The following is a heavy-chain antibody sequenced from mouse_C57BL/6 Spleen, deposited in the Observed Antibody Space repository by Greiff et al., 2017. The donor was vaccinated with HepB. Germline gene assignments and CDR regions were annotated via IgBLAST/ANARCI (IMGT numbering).Heavy chain of an antibody. CDR2: INPNNGGT. D-gene: IGHD2-4*01. CDR1: GYTFTDYY. CDR3: ARFRLGDYDRDY. V-gene: IGHV1-26*01. J-gene: IGHJ2*01. Sequence: EVQLQQSGPELVKPGASVKISCKASGYTFTDYYMNWVKQSHGKSLEWIGDINPNNGGTSYNQKFKGKATLTVDKSSSTAYMELRSLTSEDSAVYYCARFRLGDYDRDYWGQGTTLTVSS.